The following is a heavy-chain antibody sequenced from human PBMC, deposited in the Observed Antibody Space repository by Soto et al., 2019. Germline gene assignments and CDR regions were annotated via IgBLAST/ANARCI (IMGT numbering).Heavy chain of an antibody. J-gene: IGHJ6*02. CDR1: GGSISSYY. Sequence: SETLSLTCTVSGGSISSYYWSWIRQPAGKGLEWIGRIYTSGSTNYNPSLKSRVTMSVDTSKIQFSLKLSSVTAADTAVYYCARGGRGVWQLITKSYYYYYGMDVWGQGTTVTVSS. CDR2: IYTSGST. CDR3: ARGGRGVWQLITKSYYYYYGMDV. D-gene: IGHD1-20*01. V-gene: IGHV4-4*07.